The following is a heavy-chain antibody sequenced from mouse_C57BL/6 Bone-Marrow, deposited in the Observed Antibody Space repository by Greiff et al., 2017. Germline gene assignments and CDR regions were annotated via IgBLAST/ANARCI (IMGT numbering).Heavy chain of an antibody. D-gene: IGHD2-4*01. CDR3: ARSCIYYDYDEFAY. Sequence: QVQLKESGAELMKPGASVKLSCKATGYTFTGYWIEWVKQRPGHGLEWIGEILPGSGSTNYNEKFKGKAPFTADTSSNTAYMQLSSLTTEDSAISYCARSCIYYDYDEFAYWGQGTLVTVSA. J-gene: IGHJ3*01. CDR1: GYTFTGYW. CDR2: ILPGSGST. V-gene: IGHV1-9*01.